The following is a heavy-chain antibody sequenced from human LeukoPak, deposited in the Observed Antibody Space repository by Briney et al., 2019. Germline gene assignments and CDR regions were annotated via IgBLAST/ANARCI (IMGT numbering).Heavy chain of an antibody. Sequence: GRSLKLSCAASGFTFSSYAMHWVRQAPGKGLEWVAVISYDGGNKYYADSVKGRFTISRDNSKNTLYLQMNSLRAEDTAVYYCARDRGGCGSTSCYSDAFDIWGQGTMVTVSS. CDR1: GFTFSSYA. V-gene: IGHV3-30*01. D-gene: IGHD2-2*01. CDR2: ISYDGGNK. J-gene: IGHJ3*02. CDR3: ARDRGGCGSTSCYSDAFDI.